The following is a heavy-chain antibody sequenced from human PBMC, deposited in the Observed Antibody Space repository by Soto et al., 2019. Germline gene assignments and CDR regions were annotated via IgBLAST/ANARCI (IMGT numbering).Heavy chain of an antibody. CDR3: ANDFSGPMEY. Sequence: ASVSLSCKASGYTFTNYYMHWVRQAPGQGLEWMGIIYPSGGSTRNAQKFQGRVTMTRDTSTSTVYMELSSLRSEDTAVYYCANDFSGPMEYWGRGNVVTMST. CDR1: GYTFTNYY. V-gene: IGHV1-46*01. J-gene: IGHJ4*02. D-gene: IGHD3-3*01. CDR2: IYPSGGST.